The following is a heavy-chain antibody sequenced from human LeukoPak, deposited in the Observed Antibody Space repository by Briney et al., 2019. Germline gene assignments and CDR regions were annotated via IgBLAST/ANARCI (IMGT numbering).Heavy chain of an antibody. CDR1: GDSVSSNSAA. CDR2: SYYRSKWYN. J-gene: IGHJ6*02. Sequence: SQTLSLTCAISGDSVSSNSAAWNWIRQYPSRGLEWLGRSYYRSKWYNDYAVSVKSRITINPDTSKNQFSLQLNSVTPEDTAVYYCAREKRDILTGYFYYYYGMDVWGQGTTVTVSS. V-gene: IGHV6-1*01. CDR3: AREKRDILTGYFYYYYGMDV. D-gene: IGHD3-9*01.